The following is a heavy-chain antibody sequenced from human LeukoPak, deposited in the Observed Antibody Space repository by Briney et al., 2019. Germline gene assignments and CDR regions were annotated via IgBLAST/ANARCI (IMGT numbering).Heavy chain of an antibody. V-gene: IGHV3-66*02. CDR3: ATVVSGGHYRYMDV. D-gene: IGHD2-15*01. CDR2: IYSGGTT. CDR1: GFTVNSNY. Sequence: GGSLRLSCAASGFTVNSNYMIWVRQAPAKGLEWVSVIYSGGTTYYADSVKGRFTISRDNSKNTLYLQMGSLRAEDTAVYYCATVVSGGHYRYMDVWGRGTTVTVSS. J-gene: IGHJ6*03.